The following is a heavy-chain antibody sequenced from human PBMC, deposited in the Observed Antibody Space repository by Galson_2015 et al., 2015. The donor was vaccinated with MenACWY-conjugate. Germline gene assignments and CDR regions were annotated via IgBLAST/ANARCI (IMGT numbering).Heavy chain of an antibody. J-gene: IGHJ6*02. D-gene: IGHD1-26*01. CDR2: ISPGDSNT. V-gene: IGHV5-51*01. Sequence: QSGAEVKKPGDSLKISCKASGYIFTTYWIAWVRQMSGKGLEWMGLISPGDSNTRYSPSFQGQVTISADKSISTAYLQWNSLQASDTAMYYCARHPPGGRGMDVWGQGTTVTVSS. CDR3: ARHPPGGRGMDV. CDR1: GYIFTTYW.